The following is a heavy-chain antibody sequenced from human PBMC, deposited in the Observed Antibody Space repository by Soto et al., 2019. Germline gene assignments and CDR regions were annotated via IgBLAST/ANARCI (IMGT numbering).Heavy chain of an antibody. CDR3: ARPRSSSRNYYGMDV. CDR1: GSTLTPYW. V-gene: IGHV5-51*01. Sequence: GEPLKISLKVPGSTLTPYWFGWVRQMPGKGLECMGIIYPGDSDTRYSPSFQGQVTISADKSISTAYLQWSSLKASDTAMYYCARPRSSSRNYYGMDVWGQGT. CDR2: IYPGDSDT. J-gene: IGHJ6*02. D-gene: IGHD6-13*01.